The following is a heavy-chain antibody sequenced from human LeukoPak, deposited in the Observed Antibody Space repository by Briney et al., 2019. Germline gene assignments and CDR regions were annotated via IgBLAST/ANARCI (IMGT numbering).Heavy chain of an antibody. CDR2: ISTSGST. CDR3: ARDDYGGNSFRYNWFDP. Sequence: SETLSLTCTVSGGSISSYYWSWIRQPAGEGLEWIGRISTSGSTNNNPSLKSRVTMSADTSKNQFSLKLSSVTAADTAVYYCARDDYGGNSFRYNWFDPWGQGTLVTVSS. J-gene: IGHJ5*02. V-gene: IGHV4-4*07. D-gene: IGHD4-23*01. CDR1: GGSISSYY.